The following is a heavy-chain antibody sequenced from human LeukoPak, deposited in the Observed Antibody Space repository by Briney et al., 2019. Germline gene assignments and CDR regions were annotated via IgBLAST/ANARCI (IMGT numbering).Heavy chain of an antibody. CDR3: ARDRKYYYDSSGYHDY. CDR2: IYHSGNT. V-gene: IGHV4-4*02. J-gene: IGHJ4*02. D-gene: IGHD3-22*01. Sequence: SGTLSLTCAVSGGSTSSSNWWSWVRQPPGKGLEWIGEIYHSGNTNYNPSLKSRVTISVDKSKNQFSLKLSSVTAADTAVYYCARDRKYYYDSSGYHDYWGQGTLVTVSS. CDR1: GGSTSSSNW.